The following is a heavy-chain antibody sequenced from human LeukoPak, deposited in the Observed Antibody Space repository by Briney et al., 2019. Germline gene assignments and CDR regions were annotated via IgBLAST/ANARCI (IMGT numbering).Heavy chain of an antibody. CDR3: ASDRDSSSWPDAFDI. CDR1: GFTFSSYS. CDR2: ISSSSSYI. D-gene: IGHD6-13*01. Sequence: GGSLRLSCAASGFTFSSYSMNWVRQAPGKGLEWVSSISSSSSYIYYADSVKGRFTISRDNAKNSLYLQMDSLRAEDTAVYYCASDRDSSSWPDAFDIWGQGTMVTVSS. V-gene: IGHV3-21*01. J-gene: IGHJ3*02.